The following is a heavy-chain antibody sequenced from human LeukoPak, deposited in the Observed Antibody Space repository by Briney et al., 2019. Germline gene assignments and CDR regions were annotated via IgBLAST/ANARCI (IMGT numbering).Heavy chain of an antibody. CDR2: LYDSGDT. J-gene: IGHJ3*02. CDR3: ARGWASSRRKAFDI. CDR1: GFSVSTSY. Sequence: GGSLRLSCAASGFSVSTSYMSWVRQAPGKGLEYVSVLYDSGDTYYAESVKGRFTISRDNSKNTVYLQMNSLRVEDTAVYYCARGWASSRRKAFDIWGQGTIVTVSS. D-gene: IGHD3-16*01. V-gene: IGHV3-53*01.